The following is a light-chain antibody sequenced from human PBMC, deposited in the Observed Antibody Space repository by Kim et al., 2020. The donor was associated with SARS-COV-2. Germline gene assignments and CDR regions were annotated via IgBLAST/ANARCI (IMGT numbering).Light chain of an antibody. CDR3: QQYDNLPMYT. CDR1: QDISNY. CDR2: DAS. V-gene: IGKV1-33*01. Sequence: DIQMTQSPSSLSASVGDRVTITCQASQDISNYLNWYQQKPGKAPKLLIYDASNLETGVPSRFSGSGSGTDFTFTISSLQPEDIATYYRQQYDNLPMYTFGQGTKLEI. J-gene: IGKJ2*01.